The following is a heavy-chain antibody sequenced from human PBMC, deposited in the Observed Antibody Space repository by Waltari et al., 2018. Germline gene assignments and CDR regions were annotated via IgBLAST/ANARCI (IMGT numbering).Heavy chain of an antibody. D-gene: IGHD3-16*02. Sequence: QVQLQESGPGLVKPSGTLSLTCAVSGGSISSGDLWGWVRQPPGKGVEWIGDINHSGTTNYNPALESRVTISIDNPKNHFSLKLRSVTAADTAMYYCAREREGGIRGQYGLDVWGQGTTVTVSS. CDR3: AREREGGIRGQYGLDV. CDR2: INHSGTT. V-gene: IGHV4-4*02. J-gene: IGHJ6*02. CDR1: GGSISSGDL.